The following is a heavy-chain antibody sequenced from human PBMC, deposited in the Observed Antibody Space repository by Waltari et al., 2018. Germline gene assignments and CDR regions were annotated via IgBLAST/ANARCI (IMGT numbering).Heavy chain of an antibody. CDR1: CDSVTNSYW. CDR2: VHGSGRS. Sequence: QLQLQESSPGLVQPSETLPLTDAVSCDSVTNSYWWSWVRQAPGKGREWIGQVHGSGRSNYNPSFASRVTVSLDMSNNQVSLKVTSAIAADTAVYYCARDRGRGLYLDSWGPGTLVTVSP. D-gene: IGHD2-15*01. CDR3: ARDRGRGLYLDS. V-gene: IGHV4-4*02. J-gene: IGHJ4*02.